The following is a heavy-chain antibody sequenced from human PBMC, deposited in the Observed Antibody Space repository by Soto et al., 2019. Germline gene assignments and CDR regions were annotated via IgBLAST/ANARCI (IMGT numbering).Heavy chain of an antibody. J-gene: IGHJ4*02. CDR1: SGSISSTIYS. CDR2: IFYSGST. V-gene: IGHV4-39*01. D-gene: IGHD7-27*01. Sequence: SETLSLTCTVSSGSISSTIYSWDWIRQPPGKGLEWIGCIFYSGSTNYNPSLKSRVTISVDTSKNQFSLKLSSVTAADTAVYYCAKNWNWGSLVHWGQGTLVTVSS. CDR3: AKNWNWGSLVH.